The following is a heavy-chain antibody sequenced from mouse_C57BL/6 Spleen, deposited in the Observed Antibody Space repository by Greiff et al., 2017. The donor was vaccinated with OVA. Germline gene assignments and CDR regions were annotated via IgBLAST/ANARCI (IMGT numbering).Heavy chain of an antibody. CDR3: AKLEYWYFDV. D-gene: IGHD4-1*01. J-gene: IGHJ1*03. Sequence: VQLQQSGPELVKPGASVKIPCKASGYTFTDYNMDWVKQSHGKSLEWIGDINPNNGGTIYNQKFKGKATLTVDKSSSTAYMELRSLTSEDTAVYYCAKLEYWYFDVWGTGTTLTVSS. V-gene: IGHV1-18*01. CDR1: GYTFTDYN. CDR2: INPNNGGT.